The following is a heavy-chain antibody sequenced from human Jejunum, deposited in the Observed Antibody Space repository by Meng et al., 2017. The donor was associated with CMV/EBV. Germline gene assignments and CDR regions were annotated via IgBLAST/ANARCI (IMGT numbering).Heavy chain of an antibody. J-gene: IGHJ4*02. V-gene: IGHV3-7*04. CDR2: LNEDGTTK. Sequence: VQLVESGGGLVQPGGSLRLSCVASGFSISSHWMSWVRQIPGKGLEWVANLNEDGTTKYYVDSVKGRFTISRDNAENSLYLQMNSLSVEDTAVYYCARDHWGPAYWGRGTLVTVSS. D-gene: IGHD7-27*01. CDR1: GFSISSHW. CDR3: ARDHWGPAY.